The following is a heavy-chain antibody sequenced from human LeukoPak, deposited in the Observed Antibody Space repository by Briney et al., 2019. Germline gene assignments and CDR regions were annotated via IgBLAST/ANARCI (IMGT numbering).Heavy chain of an antibody. J-gene: IGHJ4*02. CDR2: ISDSGST. CDR1: GGSISSYY. CDR3: ARGRVDVDY. D-gene: IGHD3/OR15-3a*01. Sequence: PSETPSLTCTVSGGSISSYYWSWIRQPPGKGLEWIGYISDSGSTDYNPSLKSRVTVSVDTSKNQFSLELRSVTAADTAVYYCARGRVDVDYWGQGTLVTVSS. V-gene: IGHV4-59*01.